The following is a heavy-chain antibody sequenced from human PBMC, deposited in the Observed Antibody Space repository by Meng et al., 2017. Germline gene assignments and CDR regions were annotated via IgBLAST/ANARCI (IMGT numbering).Heavy chain of an antibody. CDR2: IYSGGST. Sequence: GESLKISCVASGFTVSSNYMSWVRQAPGKVLEWVAVIYSGGSTYAADSVKGRFTIPRDNSKNTLYLQLNRLRVEDTAVYYCARGLLWFGEAIPFQHWGQGTLVTVSS. CDR1: GFTVSSNY. CDR3: ARGLLWFGEAIPFQH. J-gene: IGHJ1*01. V-gene: IGHV3-66*02. D-gene: IGHD3-10*01.